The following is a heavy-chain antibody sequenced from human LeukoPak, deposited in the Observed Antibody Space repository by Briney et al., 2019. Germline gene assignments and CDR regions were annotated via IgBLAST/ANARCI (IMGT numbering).Heavy chain of an antibody. V-gene: IGHV4-4*07. Sequence: SETLSLTCTVSGGSISSYYWSWIRQPAGKGLEWIGRIYTSGSTNYNPSLKSRVTMSVDTSKNQFSLKLSSVTAADTAVFHCARDEWSAAGTTLDPWGQGTLVTVSS. J-gene: IGHJ5*02. CDR3: ARDEWSAAGTTLDP. CDR2: IYTSGST. D-gene: IGHD6-13*01. CDR1: GGSISSYY.